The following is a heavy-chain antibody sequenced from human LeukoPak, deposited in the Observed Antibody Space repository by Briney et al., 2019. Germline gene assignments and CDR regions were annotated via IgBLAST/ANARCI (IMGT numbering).Heavy chain of an antibody. D-gene: IGHD3/OR15-3a*01. V-gene: IGHV3-23*01. CDR1: GLTFSSFA. CDR2: ISGSGGST. Sequence: PGGSLRLSCAASGLTFSSFAMSWVRQAPGKGLEWVSAISGSGGSTYYADSVKGRFTISRDNSKNTLFLQMNSLRADDTAVYYCAKDRIWTGSSCNVGSWGQGTMVTVSS. CDR3: AKDRIWTGSSCNVGS. J-gene: IGHJ3*01.